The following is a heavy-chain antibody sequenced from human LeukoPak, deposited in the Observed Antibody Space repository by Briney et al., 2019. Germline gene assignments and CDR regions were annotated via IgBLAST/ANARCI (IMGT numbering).Heavy chain of an antibody. D-gene: IGHD2-2*01. CDR2: IWYDGSNK. CDR1: GFTFSSYG. Sequence: GGSLRLSCAASGFTFSSYGMHWVRQAPGKGLEWVAVIWYDGSNKYYADSVKGRFTISRDNSKNTLYLQMNNLRAEDTAVYYCARAYCSSTSCPYGMDVWGQGTTVTVSS. CDR3: ARAYCSSTSCPYGMDV. V-gene: IGHV3-33*01. J-gene: IGHJ6*02.